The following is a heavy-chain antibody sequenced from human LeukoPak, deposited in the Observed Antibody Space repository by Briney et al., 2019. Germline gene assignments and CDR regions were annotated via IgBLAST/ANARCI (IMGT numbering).Heavy chain of an antibody. Sequence: SETLSLTCTVSGGSISSSSYYWGWIRQPPGKGLEWIGSIYYSGSTYYNPSLKSRVTISVDTSKNQFSLKLSSVTAADTAVYYCARHWYSNSWYVGYWGQGTLVTVSS. J-gene: IGHJ4*02. CDR2: IYYSGST. D-gene: IGHD6-13*01. V-gene: IGHV4-39*01. CDR1: GGSISSSSYY. CDR3: ARHWYSNSWYVGY.